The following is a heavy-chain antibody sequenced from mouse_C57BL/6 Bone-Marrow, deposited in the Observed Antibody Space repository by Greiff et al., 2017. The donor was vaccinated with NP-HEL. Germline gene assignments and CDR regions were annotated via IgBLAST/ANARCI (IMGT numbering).Heavy chain of an antibody. Sequence: EVQLQQSGPELVKPGASVKISCKASGYSFTGYYMNWVKQSPEKSLEWIGEINPSTGGTTYNQKFKAKATLTVDKSSSTAYMQLKSLTSEDSAVYYCALMMVTTYFDYWGQGTTLTVSS. CDR2: INPSTGGT. V-gene: IGHV1-42*01. D-gene: IGHD2-3*01. J-gene: IGHJ2*01. CDR3: ALMMVTTYFDY. CDR1: GYSFTGYY.